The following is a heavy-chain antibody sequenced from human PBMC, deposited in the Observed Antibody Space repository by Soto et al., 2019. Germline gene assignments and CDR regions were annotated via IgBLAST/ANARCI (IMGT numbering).Heavy chain of an antibody. CDR1: GFTFTNHA. CDR3: ARGIWTMTRGAYYFDN. Sequence: ASVKVSCKASGFTFTNHAMQWVRQAPGHRLEWMGWVNAGNGHTKYSQNFQGRVIITRDTSASTVYMELSSLISEDAAVYYCARGIWTMTRGAYYFDNWGQGTLVTVSS. CDR2: VNAGNGHT. J-gene: IGHJ4*02. D-gene: IGHD3-10*01. V-gene: IGHV1-3*01.